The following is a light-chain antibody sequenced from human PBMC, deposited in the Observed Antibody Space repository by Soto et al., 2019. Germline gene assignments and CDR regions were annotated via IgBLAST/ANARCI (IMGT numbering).Light chain of an antibody. V-gene: IGKV3-15*01. CDR1: QSVSSSY. CDR2: GAS. J-gene: IGKJ1*01. Sequence: VLTQSPGTLSLSPGERATLSCRASQSVSSSYLAWYQQKPGQAPRLLIYGASTRATGVPARFSGGGSGTEFTLTISSLQSEDFAVYYCQQYNDWPRTFGQGTKVDIK. CDR3: QQYNDWPRT.